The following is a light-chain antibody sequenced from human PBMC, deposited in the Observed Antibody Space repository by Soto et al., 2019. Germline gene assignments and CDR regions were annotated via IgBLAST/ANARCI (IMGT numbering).Light chain of an antibody. CDR3: SSYGGSNTVV. J-gene: IGLJ2*01. V-gene: IGLV2-8*01. Sequence: QSVLTQPPSASGSPGQSVTISCTGSSSDVGGYNYVSWYQQHPGKAPKLMIYEVSKRPSGVPDRLSGSKSGNTASLTVSGLEADDEADYCCSSYGGSNTVVFGGGTKLTVL. CDR1: SSDVGGYNY. CDR2: EVS.